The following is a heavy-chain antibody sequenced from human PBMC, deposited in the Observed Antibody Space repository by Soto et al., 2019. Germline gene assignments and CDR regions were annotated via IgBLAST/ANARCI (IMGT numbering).Heavy chain of an antibody. V-gene: IGHV3-48*02. Sequence: EVQLVESGGGLVQPGGSLRLSCAASGFTFSSYSMNWVRQAPGKGLEWVSYISGSSSTMYYSDSVKGRFTISRDNAKNSLYLQINSLRDEDTALYFCARWGNSADYLGQGTLVTVSS. CDR3: ARWGNSADY. CDR1: GFTFSSYS. D-gene: IGHD4-4*01. CDR2: ISGSSSTM. J-gene: IGHJ4*02.